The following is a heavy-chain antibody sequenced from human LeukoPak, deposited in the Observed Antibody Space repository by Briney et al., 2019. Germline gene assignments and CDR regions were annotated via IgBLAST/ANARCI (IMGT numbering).Heavy chain of an antibody. J-gene: IGHJ4*02. Sequence: GGSLRLSCAASGFTFSSYAMSWVRQAPGKGLEWVSAISGSGGSTYYADSVKGRFTISGDNSKNTLYLQMNSLRAEDTAVYYCAKDLDQWFTYYFDYWGQGTLVTVSS. CDR3: AKDLDQWFTYYFDY. CDR1: GFTFSSYA. CDR2: ISGSGGST. V-gene: IGHV3-23*01. D-gene: IGHD3-22*01.